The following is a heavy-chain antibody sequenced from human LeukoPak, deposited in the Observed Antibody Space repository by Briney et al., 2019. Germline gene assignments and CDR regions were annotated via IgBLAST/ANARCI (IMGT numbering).Heavy chain of an antibody. V-gene: IGHV3-53*01. Sequence: GGSLRLSCAASGFTVSSNHMSWVRQAPGKGLEWVSVIYSGGSTYYADSVKGRFTISRDNSKNTLYLQMNSLRAEDTAVYYCAGVRVTTTLIDYWGQGTLVTVSS. CDR1: GFTVSSNH. CDR3: AGVRVTTTLIDY. D-gene: IGHD4-17*01. CDR2: IYSGGST. J-gene: IGHJ4*02.